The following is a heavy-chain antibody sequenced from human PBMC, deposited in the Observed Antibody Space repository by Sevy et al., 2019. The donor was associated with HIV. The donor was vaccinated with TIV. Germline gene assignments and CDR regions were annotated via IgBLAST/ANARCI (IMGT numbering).Heavy chain of an antibody. Sequence: GGSLRLSCAASGFTFDDYAMHWVRQAPGKGLEWVSLISWDGGSTYYADSVKGRFTISRDNSKNSLYLQMNSLRAEATALYYCAKDTSYRYGYSSSWYKEGMNYYYGMDVWGQGTTVTVSS. CDR3: AKDTSYRYGYSSSWYKEGMNYYYGMDV. J-gene: IGHJ6*02. D-gene: IGHD6-13*01. CDR1: GFTFDDYA. V-gene: IGHV3-43D*03. CDR2: ISWDGGST.